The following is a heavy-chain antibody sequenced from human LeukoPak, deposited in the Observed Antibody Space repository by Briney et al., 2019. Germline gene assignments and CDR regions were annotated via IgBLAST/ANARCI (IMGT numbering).Heavy chain of an antibody. D-gene: IGHD3-22*01. CDR1: GYTFTGYY. J-gene: IGHJ4*02. CDR2: INPNSGGT. CDR3: ARVCDSSGSEWSTFDY. Sequence: ASVKVSCKASGYTFTGYYMHWVRQAPGQGLEWMGWINPNSGGTNYAQKFQGRVTMTRDTSISTAYMELSRLRSDDTAVYYCARVCDSSGSEWSTFDYWGQGTLVTVSS. V-gene: IGHV1-2*02.